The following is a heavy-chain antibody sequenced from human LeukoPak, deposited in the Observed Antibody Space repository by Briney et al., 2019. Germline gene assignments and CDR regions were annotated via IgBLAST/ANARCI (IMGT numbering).Heavy chain of an antibody. CDR1: GFTHQQYA. CDR2: QSWNSGSI. V-gene: IGHV3-9*01. J-gene: IGHJ3*02. D-gene: IGHD6-13*01. Sequence: PGVSLRLPRSSSGFTHQQYAKHWVRQPSAKGLVWGSGQSWNSGSIGYADSEKGQFTISRDNTTTSLFLQMSSLGPEDTAFYYCVKALRVGSTWRLGAFDMWGQGTMVTVSS. CDR3: VKALRVGSTWRLGAFDM.